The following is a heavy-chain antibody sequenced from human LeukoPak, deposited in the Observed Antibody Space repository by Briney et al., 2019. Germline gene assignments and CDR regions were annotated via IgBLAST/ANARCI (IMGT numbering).Heavy chain of an antibody. Sequence: GGSLRLSCAASGFTFSSYAMHWVRQAPGKGLEWVAVISYDGSNKYYADSVKGRFTISRDNSKNTLHLQMNSLRAEDTAVYYCARESGSIPDYWGQGTLVTVSS. CDR3: ARESGSIPDY. CDR2: ISYDGSNK. CDR1: GFTFSSYA. V-gene: IGHV3-30-3*01. J-gene: IGHJ4*02.